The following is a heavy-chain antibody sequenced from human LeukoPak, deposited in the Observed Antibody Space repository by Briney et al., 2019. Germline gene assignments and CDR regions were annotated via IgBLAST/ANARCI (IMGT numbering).Heavy chain of an antibody. Sequence: GASVKFSCKASGYTFTGYYMHWVRQAPGQGLEWMGWINPNSGGTNYAQKFQGRVTMTRDTSISTAYMELSRLRSDDTAVYYCARDLKVGSSWYEEDDYWGQGTLVTVSS. D-gene: IGHD6-13*01. CDR3: ARDLKVGSSWYEEDDY. J-gene: IGHJ4*02. CDR2: INPNSGGT. CDR1: GYTFTGYY. V-gene: IGHV1-2*02.